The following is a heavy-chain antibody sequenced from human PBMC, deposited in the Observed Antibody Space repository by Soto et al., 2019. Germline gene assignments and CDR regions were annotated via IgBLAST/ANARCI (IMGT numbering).Heavy chain of an antibody. CDR3: AKPPDYNWNDS. CDR2: VSGSGGST. CDR1: GFTFSSYT. D-gene: IGHD3-10*01. V-gene: IGHV3-23*01. Sequence: EVQLLESGGGLVQPGGSLRLSCAASGFTFSSYTMSWVRQAPGKGVEWISAVSGSGGSTYYADSVKGRFTISRDNSKDTLYLQMNNLRAEDTAVYYCAKPPDYNWNDSWGQGTLVTVSS. J-gene: IGHJ5*01.